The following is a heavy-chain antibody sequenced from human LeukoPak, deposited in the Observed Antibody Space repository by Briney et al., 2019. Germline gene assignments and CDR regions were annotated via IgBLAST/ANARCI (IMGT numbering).Heavy chain of an antibody. CDR3: ARGPSSNWSGLDF. V-gene: IGHV3-74*01. J-gene: IGHJ4*02. CDR1: GVSFSGHW. D-gene: IGHD6-13*01. Sequence: GSLRLSCTASGVSFSGHWMHWARQLPGKGLVWVSRISPTGSTTSYADSVKGRFTVSRDNAKNTLYLQVNNLRAEDTAVYYCARGPSSNWSGLDFWGQGTLLTVSS. CDR2: ISPTGSTT.